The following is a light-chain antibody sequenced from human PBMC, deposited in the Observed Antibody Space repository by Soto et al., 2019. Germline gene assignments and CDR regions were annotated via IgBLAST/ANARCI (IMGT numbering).Light chain of an antibody. Sequence: QCVLTQPASVSGSPGQSITISCTGTSSDVGGYNYVSWYQHHPGKAPKLMIYDVNFRPAGVSNRFSGSKSGNTASLTISGLQPEDEADYYCSSYTTSNTRQIVFGTGTKVTVL. V-gene: IGLV2-14*03. CDR2: DVN. CDR1: SSDVGGYNY. CDR3: SSYTTSNTRQIV. J-gene: IGLJ1*01.